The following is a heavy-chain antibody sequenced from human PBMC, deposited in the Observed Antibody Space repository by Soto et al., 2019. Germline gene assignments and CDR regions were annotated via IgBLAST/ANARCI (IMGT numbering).Heavy chain of an antibody. D-gene: IGHD3-10*01. Sequence: GGSLRLSCAASGFTFSSYGMHWVRQAPGKGLEWVAVISYDGSNKYYADSVKSRFTISRDNSKNTLYLQMNSLRAEDTAVYYCAKDPAYYYGSGIPLGPIDYWGQGTLVTVSS. CDR1: GFTFSSYG. V-gene: IGHV3-30*18. CDR2: ISYDGSNK. J-gene: IGHJ4*02. CDR3: AKDPAYYYGSGIPLGPIDY.